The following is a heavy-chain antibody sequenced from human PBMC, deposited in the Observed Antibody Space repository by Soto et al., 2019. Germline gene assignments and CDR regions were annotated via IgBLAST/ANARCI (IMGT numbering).Heavy chain of an antibody. CDR3: ARRRGSNGWFDL. D-gene: IGHD2-8*01. CDR2: MNPDSGNT. Sequence: GASVKVSCKASGYTFINYDINWVRQATGQGLEWVGWMNPDSGNTGYAQNFQSRVTMTGNTSISSVYMELSSLTSEDTAVYYCARRRGSNGWFDLWGQGTLVTVSS. CDR1: GYTFINYD. J-gene: IGHJ5*02. V-gene: IGHV1-8*01.